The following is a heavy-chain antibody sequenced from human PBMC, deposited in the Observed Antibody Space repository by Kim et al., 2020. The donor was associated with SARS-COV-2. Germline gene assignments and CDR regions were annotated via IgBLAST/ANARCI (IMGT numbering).Heavy chain of an antibody. CDR3: ARGFDI. J-gene: IGHJ3*02. Sequence: YYRGSTHHHPSLKSRVTISVDTSKNQFSLKLSSVTAADTAVYYCARGFDIWGQGTMVTVSS. CDR2: YYRGST. V-gene: IGHV4-59*09.